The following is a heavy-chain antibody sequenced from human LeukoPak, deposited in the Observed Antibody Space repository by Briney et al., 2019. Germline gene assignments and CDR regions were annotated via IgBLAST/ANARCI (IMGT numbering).Heavy chain of an antibody. CDR3: ARDTRYCSGGSCYPTIDY. J-gene: IGHJ4*02. CDR2: INTKSGGT. D-gene: IGHD2-15*01. V-gene: IGHV1-2*02. Sequence: GASVKVSCKASGYTFTDYYIHWVRQAPGQGLEWMGWINTKSGGTNYAQKFQDRVTMTRDTSTSTVYMELSSLRSEDTAVYYCARDTRYCSGGSCYPTIDYWGQGTLVTVSS. CDR1: GYTFTDYY.